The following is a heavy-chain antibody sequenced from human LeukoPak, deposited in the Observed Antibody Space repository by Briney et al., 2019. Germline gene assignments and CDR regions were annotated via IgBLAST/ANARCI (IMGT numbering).Heavy chain of an antibody. V-gene: IGHV3-7*01. J-gene: IGHJ4*02. CDR3: ARGQLADSY. D-gene: IGHD3-22*01. CDR2: IKPDGSEK. CDR1: GFTFTTYW. Sequence: PGGSLGLSCAASGFTFTTYWVSWIRQTPGKGLEWVAKIKPDGSEKSYVDSVKGRFTISRDNAKNSVFLQMDSLRVEDTALYYCARGQLADSYWGQGALVTVSS.